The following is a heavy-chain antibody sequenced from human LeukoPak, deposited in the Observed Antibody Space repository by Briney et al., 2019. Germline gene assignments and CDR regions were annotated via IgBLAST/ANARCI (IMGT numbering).Heavy chain of an antibody. J-gene: IGHJ6*02. CDR1: GFNFSGHS. CDR2: IFGNGVKT. V-gene: IGHV3-23*01. CDR3: ARVGDWSNYFGMDA. Sequence: GGSLRLSCAASGFNFSGHSMTWVRQTPGKGLEWVSVIFGNGVKTYYADSLKGRFTISRDNSKSTLYLQMNSLRADDTAVYYCARVGDWSNYFGMDAWGQGTTVSVSS. D-gene: IGHD3-16*01.